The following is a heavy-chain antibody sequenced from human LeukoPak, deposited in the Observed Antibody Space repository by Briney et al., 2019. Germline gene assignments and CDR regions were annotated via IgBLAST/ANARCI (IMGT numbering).Heavy chain of an antibody. CDR1: GDSVSSNSAA. CDR2: TYYRCKCYN. D-gene: IGHD6-19*01. J-gene: IGHJ4*02. V-gene: IGHV6-1*01. Sequence: SQTLSLTCAISGDSVSSNSAAWSWIRQSPSRGLEWLGRTYYRCKCYNDYELSVNSRLIIHADASKQQLYLQLNSVTSEDTAVYYCAKLGDSSTWGQGTLVTVSS. CDR3: AKLGDSST.